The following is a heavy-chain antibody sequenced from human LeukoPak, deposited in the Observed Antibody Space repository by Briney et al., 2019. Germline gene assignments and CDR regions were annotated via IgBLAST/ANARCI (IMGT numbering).Heavy chain of an antibody. CDR3: AREDSSGYYHIDY. V-gene: IGHV3-21*01. CDR1: GFTFSSYS. Sequence: GGSLRLSCAASGFTFSSYSMNWVRQAPGKGLEWVSSISSSSSYIYYADSVKGRFTISRDNAKNSLYLQMNSLRAEDTAVYYCAREDSSGYYHIDYWGQGTLVTVS. J-gene: IGHJ4*02. CDR2: ISSSSSYI. D-gene: IGHD3-22*01.